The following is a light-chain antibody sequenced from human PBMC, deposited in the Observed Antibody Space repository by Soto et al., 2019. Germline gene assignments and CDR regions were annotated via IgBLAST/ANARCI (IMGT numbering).Light chain of an antibody. J-gene: IGKJ1*01. CDR1: QSVSIN. V-gene: IGKV3-15*01. CDR3: QQYNNWAGT. CDR2: GAS. Sequence: EIVMTQSPATLSVSPGERATLSCRASQSVSINLAWYQQKPGQAPRLLIYGASTRATGIPAMFSGSGSGTEFTLTISSLPSEDFAVYYCQQYNNWAGTFGQGNKVEIK.